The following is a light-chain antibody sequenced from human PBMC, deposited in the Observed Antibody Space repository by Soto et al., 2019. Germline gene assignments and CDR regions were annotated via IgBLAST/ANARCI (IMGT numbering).Light chain of an antibody. J-gene: IGLJ1*01. CDR1: SGDIGAYNY. V-gene: IGLV2-14*01. CDR2: DVI. CDR3: SSFTHTYSCV. Sequence: QSVLTQPASVSGSPGQSITISCTGTSGDIGAYNYVSWYQQHPGKAPRLMIYDVIQRRSGASYRFSGSKSGNTASLTISGLQAEDEADYYCSSFTHTYSCVFGTGTTVTVL.